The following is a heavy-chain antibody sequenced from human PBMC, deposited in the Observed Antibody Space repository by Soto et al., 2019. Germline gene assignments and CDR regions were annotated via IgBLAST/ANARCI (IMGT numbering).Heavy chain of an antibody. D-gene: IGHD1-7*01. CDR1: GFTFSSYG. Sequence: EVQLLESGGGLVQPGGSLRLSCAASGFTFSSYGMTWVRQAPGKGLEWVSFSSATGAGTYYADSVKGRFTISRDNSKNSLYLQMTTPTADDTPVYYCAKDRRAGGNYGSYSDFWGQAALVIVSS. CDR3: AKDRRAGGNYGSYSDF. J-gene: IGHJ4*02. CDR2: SSATGAGT. V-gene: IGHV3-23*01.